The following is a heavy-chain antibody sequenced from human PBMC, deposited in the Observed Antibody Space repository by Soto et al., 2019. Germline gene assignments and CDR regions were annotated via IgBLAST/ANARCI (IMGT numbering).Heavy chain of an antibody. D-gene: IGHD2-2*01. Sequence: QVRLQESGPGLVKPSQTLSLTCTVSGGSMRSDNYFWSWIRQPPGKGLEWIGYIYYSGSAYYNPSLERRITMSVDTSKKQISPKLTSVTAADTAIYYCAGLKYSQIASDPADRGSHWFDPRGQGALVTLSS. V-gene: IGHV4-30-4*01. CDR2: IYYSGSA. J-gene: IGHJ5*02. CDR1: GGSMRSDNYF. CDR3: AGLKYSQIASDPADRGSHWFDP.